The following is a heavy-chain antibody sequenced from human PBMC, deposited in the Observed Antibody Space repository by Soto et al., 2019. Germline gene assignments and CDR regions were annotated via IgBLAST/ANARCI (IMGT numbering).Heavy chain of an antibody. CDR1: GFTFSSYA. CDR2: ISYDGSNK. V-gene: IGHV3-30-3*01. CDR3: ARESYSGWGYYYYGMDV. J-gene: IGHJ6*02. D-gene: IGHD6-19*01. Sequence: QPGGSLRLSCAASGFTFSSYAMHWVRQAPGKGLEWVAVISYDGSNKYYADSVKGRFTISRDNSKNTLYLQMNSLRAEDTAVYYCARESYSGWGYYYYGMDVWGQGTTVTVSS.